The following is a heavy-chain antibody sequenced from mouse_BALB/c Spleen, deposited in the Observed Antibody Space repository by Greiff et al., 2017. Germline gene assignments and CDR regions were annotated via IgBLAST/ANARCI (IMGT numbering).Heavy chain of an antibody. Sequence: EVKLQESGPGLVKPSQSLSLTCTVTGYSITSDYAWNWIRQFPGNKLEWMGYISYSGSTSYNPSLKSRISITRDTSKNQFFLQLNSVTTEDTATYYCARDYGYFDYWGQGTTLTVSS. J-gene: IGHJ2*01. CDR2: ISYSGST. CDR1: GYSITSDYA. D-gene: IGHD1-1*01. CDR3: ARDYGYFDY. V-gene: IGHV3-2*02.